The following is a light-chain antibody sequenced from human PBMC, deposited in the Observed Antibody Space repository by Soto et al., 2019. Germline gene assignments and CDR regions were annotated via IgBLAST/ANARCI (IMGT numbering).Light chain of an antibody. Sequence: DIQMTQSPSAMSASVGDRVTITCRASQGIVKYFPWFQQKPGKAPKRLIYEASSLQSGVPSRFSGSGSGTEFTLTISSLQPEDSATYYCLQHDSYPLTFGGGTKVEIK. CDR1: QGIVKY. CDR3: LQHDSYPLT. V-gene: IGKV1-17*03. J-gene: IGKJ4*01. CDR2: EAS.